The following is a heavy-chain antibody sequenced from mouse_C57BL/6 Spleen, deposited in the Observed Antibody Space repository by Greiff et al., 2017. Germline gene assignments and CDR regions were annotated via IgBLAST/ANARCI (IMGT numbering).Heavy chain of an antibody. J-gene: IGHJ2*01. Sequence: VQLQQPGAELVKPGASVKLSCKASGYTFTSYWMHWVKQRPGQGLEWIGMIHPNSGSTNYNEKFKSKATLTVDKSSSTAYMQLSSLTSEDSAVXYCARSGGSSPYFDYWGQGTTLTVSS. V-gene: IGHV1-64*01. CDR2: IHPNSGST. CDR3: ARSGGSSPYFDY. CDR1: GYTFTSYW. D-gene: IGHD1-1*01.